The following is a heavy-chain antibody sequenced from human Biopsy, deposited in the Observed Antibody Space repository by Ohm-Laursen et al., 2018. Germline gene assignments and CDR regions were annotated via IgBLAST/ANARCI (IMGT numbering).Heavy chain of an antibody. J-gene: IGHJ4*02. CDR2: LWYDGTNK. CDR1: GFTFSNYG. D-gene: IGHD3-22*01. CDR3: ARDAEEFDSSGPRFDY. Sequence: SLRLSCSASGFTFSNYGMHWVRQAPGKGLEWVAVLWYDGTNKYYADSVKGRFTISRDNSRNTLYMQMNSLRVEDTALYYCARDAEEFDSSGPRFDYWGQGTLVTVSS. V-gene: IGHV3-33*01.